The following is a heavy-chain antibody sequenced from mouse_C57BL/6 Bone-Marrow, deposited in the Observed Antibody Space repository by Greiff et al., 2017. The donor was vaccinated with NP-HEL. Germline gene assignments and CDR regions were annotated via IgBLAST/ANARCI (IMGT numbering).Heavy chain of an antibody. D-gene: IGHD1-1*01. Sequence: EVQLQQSGPELVKPGASVKMSYKASGYTFPDYNMHWVKQSHGTSLAWIGYINPNNGGTSYNQKFKGKATLTVNKSSSTAYMGLRSLTSEDSAVYYCARSILRKYYAMDYWGQGTSVTVSS. CDR3: ARSILRKYYAMDY. CDR1: GYTFPDYN. CDR2: INPNNGGT. J-gene: IGHJ4*01. V-gene: IGHV1-22*01.